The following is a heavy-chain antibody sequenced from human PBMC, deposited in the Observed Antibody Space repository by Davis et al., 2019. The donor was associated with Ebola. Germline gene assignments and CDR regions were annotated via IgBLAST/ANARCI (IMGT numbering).Heavy chain of an antibody. CDR2: ISGGGGST. D-gene: IGHD3-9*01. Sequence: GESLKISCAASGFTFSSYAMHWVRQAPGKGLEWVSDISGGGGSTYYADSVKGRFTISRDNSKNTLYLQMNSVRVEDAAVYYCASENFDWSEGYLGQGTLVIVSS. CDR1: GFTFSSYA. V-gene: IGHV3-23*01. J-gene: IGHJ4*02. CDR3: ASENFDWSEGY.